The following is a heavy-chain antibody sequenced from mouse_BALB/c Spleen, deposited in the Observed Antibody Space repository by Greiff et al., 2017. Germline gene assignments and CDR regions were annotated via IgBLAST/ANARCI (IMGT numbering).Heavy chain of an antibody. V-gene: IGHV1S137*01. CDR1: GYTFTDYA. Sequence: QVQLQQSGAELVRPGVSVKISCKGSGYTFTDYAMHWVKQSHAKSLEWIGVISTYYGDASYNQKFKGKATMTVDKSSSTAYMELARLTSEDSAIYYCARWEGLWAMDYWGQGTSVTVSS. CDR2: ISTYYGDA. J-gene: IGHJ4*01. D-gene: IGHD4-1*01. CDR3: ARWEGLWAMDY.